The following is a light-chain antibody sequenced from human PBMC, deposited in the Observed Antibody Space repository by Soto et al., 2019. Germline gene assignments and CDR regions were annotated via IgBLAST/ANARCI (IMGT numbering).Light chain of an antibody. CDR1: QSVDKY. V-gene: IGKV3-11*01. J-gene: IGKJ4*01. CDR2: DAS. Sequence: EIVLTQSPATLSFSPGERATLSCRASQSVDKYLVWYQQKPGQAPRLLIYDASSRATGIPARFSGSGSGTDGTRTITSLEPEDFAVYYCQQRTNWPLTFGGGTKLEIK. CDR3: QQRTNWPLT.